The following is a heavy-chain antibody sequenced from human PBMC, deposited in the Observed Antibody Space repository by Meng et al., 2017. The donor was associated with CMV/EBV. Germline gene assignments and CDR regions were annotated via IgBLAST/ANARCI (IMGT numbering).Heavy chain of an antibody. V-gene: IGHV1-18*01. CDR2: ISAYNGNT. D-gene: IGHD2-2*01. CDR1: GYTFTSYG. J-gene: IGHJ6*02. Sequence: ASVKVSCKASGYTFTSYGISWVRQAPGQGLEWMGWISAYNGNTNYAQKLQGRVTMTTDTSTSTAYMELRSLRSDDTAVYYCARDRYCSSTSCHHHSPYGMDVWGQGTTVTVSS. CDR3: ARDRYCSSTSCHHHSPYGMDV.